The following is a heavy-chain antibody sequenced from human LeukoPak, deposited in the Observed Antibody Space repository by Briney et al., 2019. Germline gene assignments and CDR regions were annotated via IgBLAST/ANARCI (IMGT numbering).Heavy chain of an antibody. CDR3: ARAGDYYDSSGYYYPYYFDY. D-gene: IGHD3-22*01. V-gene: IGHV1-69*05. CDR1: GGTFSSYA. J-gene: IGHJ4*02. CDR2: IIPIFGTA. Sequence: SVKVSCKASGGTFSSYAISWVRQAPGQGLEWMGGIIPIFGTANYAQKFQGRVTITTDESTSTAYMELSSLRSEDTAVCYCARAGDYYDSSGYYYPYYFDYWGQGTLVTVSS.